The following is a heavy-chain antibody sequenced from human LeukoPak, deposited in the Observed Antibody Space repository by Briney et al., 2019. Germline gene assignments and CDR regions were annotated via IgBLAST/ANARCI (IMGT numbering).Heavy chain of an antibody. V-gene: IGHV3-64*01. CDR1: GFTFSSYA. CDR3: ARERSGGSGYYDY. D-gene: IGHD3-22*01. Sequence: GGSLRLSCAASGFTFSSYAMHWVHQAPGKGLEYVSAISSNGGSTYYANSVKGRFTISRDNSKNTLYLQMNSLRAEDTAVYYCARERSGGSGYYDYWGQGTLVTVSS. CDR2: ISSNGGST. J-gene: IGHJ4*02.